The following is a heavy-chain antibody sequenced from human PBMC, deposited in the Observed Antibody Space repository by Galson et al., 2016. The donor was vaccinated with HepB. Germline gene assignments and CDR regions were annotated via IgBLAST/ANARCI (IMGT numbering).Heavy chain of an antibody. Sequence: QSGAEVKKPGESLKISCKGSGYSFTSYWIVWVRQKPGKGLEWMGITYPGDSHSRYSPSFQGHVTMSADKSISTAYLQWSSLKASDTAMYYCARQGTSRLDGAFDIWGQGTVVSVSS. CDR1: GYSFTSYW. J-gene: IGHJ3*02. CDR2: TYPGDSHS. V-gene: IGHV5-51*01. CDR3: ARQGTSRLDGAFDI. D-gene: IGHD1-7*01.